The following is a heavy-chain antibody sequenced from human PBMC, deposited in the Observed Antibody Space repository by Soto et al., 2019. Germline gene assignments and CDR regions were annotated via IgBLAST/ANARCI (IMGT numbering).Heavy chain of an antibody. CDR3: ARVDGFTYPNDD. V-gene: IGHV3-21*01. CDR2: ITNENSYI. J-gene: IGHJ1*01. D-gene: IGHD5-18*01. Sequence: GGTLRLSCAASGFSFSNCGMIWGRQAPGKGLEWVSLITNENSYIFYEDSLRGRFTIIRDNAKDSLYLQMNSLRVDDTAVYYCARVDGFTYPNDDWGQGTLVTVSS. CDR1: GFSFSNCG.